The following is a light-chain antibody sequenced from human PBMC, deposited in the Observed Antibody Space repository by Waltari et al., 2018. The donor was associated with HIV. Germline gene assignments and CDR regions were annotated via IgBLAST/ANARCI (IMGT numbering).Light chain of an antibody. Sequence: QSVLTQPPSASGTPGQRVTISCSGSSSNVGRNSVSWYRQFPGTAPKLLIYKTKRRPSGVPDRFSGSKPGTSAALAISGLQSDDESVYYCAAWDDSLNGPLFGGGTQLTVL. CDR3: AAWDDSLNGPL. V-gene: IGLV1-44*01. J-gene: IGLJ2*01. CDR1: SSNVGRNS. CDR2: KTK.